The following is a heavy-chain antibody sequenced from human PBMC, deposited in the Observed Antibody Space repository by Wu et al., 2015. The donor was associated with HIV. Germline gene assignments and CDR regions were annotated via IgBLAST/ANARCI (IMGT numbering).Heavy chain of an antibody. CDR3: TRDELFRVDDAFDM. Sequence: QVQLVQSGAEVKKPGASVKVSCGTSGYTFTNYYIHWVRQAPGHGLEWMAWINPSGGATIYAEAFEGRVTMTRDTSISTAYIELSGLTSDDTAVYYCTRDELFRVDDAFDMWGQGTLVTVSS. V-gene: IGHV1-2*02. CDR1: GYTFTNYY. CDR2: INPSGGAT. D-gene: IGHD3-10*01. J-gene: IGHJ3*02.